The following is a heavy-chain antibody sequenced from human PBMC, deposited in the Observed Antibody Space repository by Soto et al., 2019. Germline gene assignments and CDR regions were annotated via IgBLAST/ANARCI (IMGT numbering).Heavy chain of an antibody. Sequence: QVQLQESGPGLVKPSQTLSLTCNVSGDSINNGGHYWSWIRQPPGKGLEWIGFIYYSGTTYYNPSLKSRVTRSVHTSKIQFSLKLNSVTAADTAVYYCARSAVGATKSGFDSWGQGTRVTVSS. CDR2: IYYSGTT. D-gene: IGHD1-26*01. J-gene: IGHJ4*02. V-gene: IGHV4-31*03. CDR1: GDSINNGGHY. CDR3: ARSAVGATKSGFDS.